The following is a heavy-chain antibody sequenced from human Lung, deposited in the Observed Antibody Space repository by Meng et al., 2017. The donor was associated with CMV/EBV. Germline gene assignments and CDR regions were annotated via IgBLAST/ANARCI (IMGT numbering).Heavy chain of an antibody. D-gene: IGHD7-27*01. CDR1: GYTFTGYY. J-gene: IGHJ4*02. Sequence: QGQLVQSGAVVKKPGASVKVSCKASGYTFTGYYMHWLRQAPGQGLEWVGRITPSSGGTTYAQKFQGRVTMTRDTSISTAYMELSSLRSDDAAIYYCVRANLGSADYWGQGTLVTVSS. CDR3: VRANLGSADY. V-gene: IGHV1-2*06. CDR2: ITPSSGGT.